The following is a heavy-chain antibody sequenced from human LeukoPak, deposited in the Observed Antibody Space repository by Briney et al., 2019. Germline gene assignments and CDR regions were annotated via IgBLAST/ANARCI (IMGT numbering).Heavy chain of an antibody. CDR3: AREGSRFLLYNWFDP. V-gene: IGHV4-59*12. J-gene: IGHJ5*02. CDR1: GGSLSSYY. D-gene: IGHD3-16*01. Sequence: PSETLSLTCTVSGGSLSSYYWSWIRQSPGKGLECLGYIHYTGSTNYNPSLKSRVTISVETSKNQFSLKLSSVTAADTAVYYCAREGSRFLLYNWFDPWGQGTLVTVSP. CDR2: IHYTGST.